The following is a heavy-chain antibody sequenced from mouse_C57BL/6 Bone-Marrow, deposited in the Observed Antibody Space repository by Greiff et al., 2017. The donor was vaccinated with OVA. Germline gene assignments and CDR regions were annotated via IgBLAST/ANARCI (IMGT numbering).Heavy chain of an antibody. D-gene: IGHD2-14*01. CDR2: INPSSGYT. CDR1: GYTFTSYT. V-gene: IGHV1-4*01. J-gene: IGHJ2*01. Sequence: VHLVESGAELARPGASVKMSCKASGYTFTSYTMHWVKQRPGQGLEWIGYINPSSGYTKYNQKFKDKATLTADKSSSTAYMQLSSLTSEDSAVYYCARPSIGGYFDYWGQGTTLTVSS. CDR3: ARPSIGGYFDY.